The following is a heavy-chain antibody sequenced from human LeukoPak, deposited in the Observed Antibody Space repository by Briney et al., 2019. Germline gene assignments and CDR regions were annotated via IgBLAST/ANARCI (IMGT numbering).Heavy chain of an antibody. CDR3: ARGYNWNDAQADY. CDR2: IKQDGSER. D-gene: IGHD1-1*01. Sequence: GGSLRLSCAVSGFTFSNYWMSWVRQAPGKGPEWVANIKQDGSERYYVDSVKGRFTISRDNAKNSLYLQMNSLRAEDTAVYYCARGYNWNDAQADYWGQGTLVTVAS. CDR1: GFTFSNYW. J-gene: IGHJ4*02. V-gene: IGHV3-7*01.